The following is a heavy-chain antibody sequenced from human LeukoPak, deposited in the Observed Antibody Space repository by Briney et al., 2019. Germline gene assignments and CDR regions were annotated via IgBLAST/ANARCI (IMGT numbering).Heavy chain of an antibody. J-gene: IGHJ6*04. V-gene: IGHV3-53*01. CDR3: AREIGYYFDNHSSRLRGRFDV. CDR1: GITVSTNY. D-gene: IGHD3-22*01. CDR2: IYSTDTT. Sequence: GGSLRLSCAASGITVSTNYMNWVRQAPGKGLEWVSVIYSTDTTNYADSVQGRFTISRDPSKNTVYLQMNSLRGEDTAVYYCAREIGYYFDNHSSRLRGRFDVWGTGTTVTVSS.